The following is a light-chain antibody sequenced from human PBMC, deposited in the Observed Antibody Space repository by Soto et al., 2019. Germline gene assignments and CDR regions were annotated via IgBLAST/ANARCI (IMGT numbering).Light chain of an antibody. CDR1: QGVSSD. J-gene: IGKJ2*01. Sequence: EIVMTQSPATLSVSPGERVTLSCRASQGVSSDLAWYQQKPGQAPRLLIYGASTRATGIPARFSGSGSGTDFTLAISSLQSEDFAIYYCHQYNNWPPYTFGQGTKVDIK. CDR3: HQYNNWPPYT. V-gene: IGKV3-15*01. CDR2: GAS.